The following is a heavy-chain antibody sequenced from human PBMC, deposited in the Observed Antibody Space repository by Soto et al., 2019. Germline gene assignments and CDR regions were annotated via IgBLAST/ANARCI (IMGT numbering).Heavy chain of an antibody. CDR1: GFTFSSYG. D-gene: IGHD5-18*01. J-gene: IGHJ6*03. CDR3: AKGYSYGYYYYYYMDV. Sequence: GGSLRLSCAASGFTFSSYGMHWVRQAPGKGLEWVAVISYDGSNKYYADSVKGRFTISRDNSKNTLYLQMNSLRAEDTAVYYCAKGYSYGYYYYYYMDVWGKGTTVTVSS. V-gene: IGHV3-30*18. CDR2: ISYDGSNK.